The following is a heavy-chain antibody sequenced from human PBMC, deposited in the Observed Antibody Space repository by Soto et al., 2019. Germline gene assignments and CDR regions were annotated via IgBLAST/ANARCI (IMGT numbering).Heavy chain of an antibody. J-gene: IGHJ3*02. Sequence: PLQQWGAGLLKPSETLSLTCVVSGGSFSTYYYNWIRQSPGKGLEWIGEINHSGNNNYSPSLKSRVAMSLDTSKNEFSLKLTSVTAADTAVYYCARGGSNDWQVALDIWGQGTMVTVSS. D-gene: IGHD3-16*01. CDR2: INHSGNN. V-gene: IGHV4-34*01. CDR3: ARGGSNDWQVALDI. CDR1: GGSFSTYY.